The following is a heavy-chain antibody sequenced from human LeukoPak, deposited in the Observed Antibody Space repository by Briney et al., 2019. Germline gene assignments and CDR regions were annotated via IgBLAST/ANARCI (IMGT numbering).Heavy chain of an antibody. J-gene: IGHJ4*02. Sequence: GGSLRLSCAASGFTFSTYGMHWVRQAPGQGLEWVGWINPNSGGTNYAQKFQGRVTMTRDTSISTAYMELSRLRSDDTAVYYCARGDSSSFLDYWGQGTLVTVSS. CDR1: GFTFSTYG. CDR2: INPNSGGT. D-gene: IGHD6-13*01. CDR3: ARGDSSSFLDY. V-gene: IGHV1-2*02.